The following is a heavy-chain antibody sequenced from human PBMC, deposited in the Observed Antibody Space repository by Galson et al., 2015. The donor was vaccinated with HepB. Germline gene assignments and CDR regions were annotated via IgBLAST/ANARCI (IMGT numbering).Heavy chain of an antibody. D-gene: IGHD4-11*01. J-gene: IGHJ3*02. CDR3: ASPRATVTFDAFDI. Sequence: SVKVSCKASGYTFSSYDINWVRQATGQGLEWMGWMNPRSGNTGYAQKFQGRITMTRNTSISIAYMELSSLRSEDTAVYYCASPRATVTFDAFDIWGQGTMVTVSS. CDR1: GYTFSSYD. CDR2: MNPRSGNT. V-gene: IGHV1-8*01.